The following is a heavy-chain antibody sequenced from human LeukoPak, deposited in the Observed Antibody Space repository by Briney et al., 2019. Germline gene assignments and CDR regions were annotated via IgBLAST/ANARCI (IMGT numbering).Heavy chain of an antibody. J-gene: IGHJ3*02. D-gene: IGHD3-16*01. V-gene: IGHV4-59*01. CDR3: GRVRHNSKFHGGLGGALDI. CDR1: DGSMNNYY. CDR2: IYGTGTT. Sequence: SETLSLTCTVSDGSMNNYYWTWIRQPPGKTLEWLGYIYGTGTTNYNPSLKSRLTMSLDTSKNHFSLNLSSVTAADTAVYFCGRVRHNSKFHGGLGGALDIWGQGTMVTVSS.